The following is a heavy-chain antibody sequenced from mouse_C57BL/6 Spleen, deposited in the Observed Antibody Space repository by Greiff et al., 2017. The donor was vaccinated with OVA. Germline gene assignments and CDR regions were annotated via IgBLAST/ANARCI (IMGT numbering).Heavy chain of an antibody. CDR3: ARRGYGSSYEFAY. CDR2: INPGSGGT. CDR1: GYAFTNYL. V-gene: IGHV1-54*01. D-gene: IGHD1-1*01. J-gene: IGHJ3*01. Sequence: QVQLQQSGAELVRPGTSVKVSCKASGYAFTNYLIEWVKQRPGQGLEWIGVINPGSGGTNYNEKFKGKATLTADKSSSTAYMQLSSLTSEDSAVYFCARRGYGSSYEFAYWGQGTLVTVSA.